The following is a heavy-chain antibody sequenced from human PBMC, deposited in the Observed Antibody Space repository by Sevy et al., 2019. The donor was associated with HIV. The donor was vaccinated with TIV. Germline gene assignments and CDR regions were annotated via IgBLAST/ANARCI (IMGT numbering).Heavy chain of an antibody. CDR1: GGSINSGDYY. Sequence: SETLSLTCTVSGGSINSGDYYWSWIRQHPEKGLEWIGYIFHTGSTYYNRSFKSRATISVDTSKNQFSLKLSSMTAADTAVYYCAREGTKGVWFDPWGQGTLVTVSS. V-gene: IGHV4-31*03. J-gene: IGHJ5*02. CDR2: IFHTGST. CDR3: AREGTKGVWFDP. D-gene: IGHD3-16*01.